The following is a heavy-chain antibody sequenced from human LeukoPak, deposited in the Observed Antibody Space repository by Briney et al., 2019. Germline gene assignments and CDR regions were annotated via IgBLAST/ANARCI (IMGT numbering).Heavy chain of an antibody. J-gene: IGHJ4*02. CDR2: ISSSSDYI. V-gene: IGHV3-21*01. CDR3: ARAEVGLTAILDY. Sequence: GGSLRLSCAASGFTFSSYSMNWVRQAPGKGLEWVSSISSSSDYIYYADSVKGRFTISRDNAKNSLHLQMNSLRAEDTAVYYCARAEVGLTAILDYWGQGTLVTVSS. D-gene: IGHD1-26*01. CDR1: GFTFSSYS.